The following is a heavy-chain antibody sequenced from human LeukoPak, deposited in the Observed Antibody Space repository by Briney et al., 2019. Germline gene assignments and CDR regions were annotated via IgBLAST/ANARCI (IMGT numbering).Heavy chain of an antibody. CDR3: ARDRGYYDSSGYSY. D-gene: IGHD3-22*01. CDR1: GYTFSGHY. J-gene: IGHJ4*02. Sequence: GASVKVSCKASGYTFSGHYLHWVRQAPGQGLEWMGWISAYNGNTNYAQKLQGRVTMTTDTSTSTAYMELRSLRSDDTAVYYCARDRGYYDSSGYSYWGQGTLVTVSS. CDR2: ISAYNGNT. V-gene: IGHV1-18*04.